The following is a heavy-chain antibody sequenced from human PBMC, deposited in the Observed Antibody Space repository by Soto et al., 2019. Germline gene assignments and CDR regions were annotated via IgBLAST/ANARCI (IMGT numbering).Heavy chain of an antibody. CDR1: SGSIGTYF. CDR2: IYYSGTT. V-gene: IGHV4-59*01. J-gene: IGHJ3*02. Sequence: QVQLRESGPGLVKPSETLSLTCTVSSGSIGTYFWSWIRQPPGKGLEWIGYIYYSGTTNYNPSLTSRVTIFLDTSKNQFSLRLSSVTAADTAVYYCARGSGGTYDAFDIWGQGTLVIVSS. CDR3: ARGSGGTYDAFDI. D-gene: IGHD3-16*01.